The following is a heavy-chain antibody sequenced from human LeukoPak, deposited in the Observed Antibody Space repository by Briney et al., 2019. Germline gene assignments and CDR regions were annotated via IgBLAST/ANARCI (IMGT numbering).Heavy chain of an antibody. Sequence: ASVKVSCKVSGYTLTELSMHWVRQAPGKGLEWMGGFDPEDGETIYAQKFQGRVTMTEDTSTDTAYMGLSSLRSEDTAVYYCATPAYNHYYDSSGYYFPFDYWGQGTLVTVSS. CDR3: ATPAYNHYYDSSGYYFPFDY. CDR2: FDPEDGET. J-gene: IGHJ4*02. CDR1: GYTLTELS. D-gene: IGHD3-22*01. V-gene: IGHV1-24*01.